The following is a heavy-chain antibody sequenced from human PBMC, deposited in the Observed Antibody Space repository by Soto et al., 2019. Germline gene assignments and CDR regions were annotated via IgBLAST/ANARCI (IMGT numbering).Heavy chain of an antibody. V-gene: IGHV1-46*01. J-gene: IGHJ4*02. CDR1: GYTFTSYY. Sequence: ASVKGSCKASGYTFTSYYMHWVRQAPGQGLEWMGIINPSGGSTSYAQKFQGRVTMTRDTSTSTVYMELSSLRSEDTAVYYCARAVYYDSSGSYGGADYGGQATLVTVSS. CDR2: INPSGGST. D-gene: IGHD3-22*01. CDR3: ARAVYYDSSGSYGGADY.